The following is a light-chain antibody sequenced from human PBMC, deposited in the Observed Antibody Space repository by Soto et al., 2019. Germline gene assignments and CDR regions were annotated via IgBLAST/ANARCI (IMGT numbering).Light chain of an antibody. Sequence: DSVMTQFPLSLSVTPGEPASISCRSSQSLLHSNGYNYLDWYVQKPGQSPQLLIYLGSNRASGVHDRFSGSGSGTDFTLKISRVEAEDVGVYYCMQALQIRVEFGQGTKVDIK. CDR3: MQALQIRVE. J-gene: IGKJ1*01. CDR1: QSLLHSNGYNY. V-gene: IGKV2-28*01. CDR2: LGS.